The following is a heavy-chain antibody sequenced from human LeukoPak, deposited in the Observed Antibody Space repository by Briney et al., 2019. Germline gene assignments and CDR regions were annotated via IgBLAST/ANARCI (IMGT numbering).Heavy chain of an antibody. V-gene: IGHV5-51*01. J-gene: IGHJ5*02. D-gene: IGHD2-2*03. CDR2: IYPSDSDI. CDR1: GYRFTSYW. CDR3: ARSGNGYCISGSCEGWSDP. Sequence: GESLKISCKASGYRFTSYWFGWVRQMPGKGLEWMGIIYPSDSDIRYSPSFQGQVTISVDKSITTAYLQWSSLKASDTAMYYCARSGNGYCISGSCEGWSDPWGQGTLVTVSS.